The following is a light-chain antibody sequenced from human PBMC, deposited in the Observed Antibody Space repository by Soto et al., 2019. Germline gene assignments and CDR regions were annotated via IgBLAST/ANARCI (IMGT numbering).Light chain of an antibody. CDR1: QTISNY. V-gene: IGKV1-39*01. J-gene: IGKJ3*01. CDR3: QQSYTSPT. CDR2: GAS. Sequence: DIPLTQSPSSLCASVGDRVTITCRASQTISNYLNWYQMKPGKAPKLLIYGASSLQNGVPPRFSGSGSGTDFALTIRNLEPEDFASYFCQQSYTSPTFGPGTKVDL.